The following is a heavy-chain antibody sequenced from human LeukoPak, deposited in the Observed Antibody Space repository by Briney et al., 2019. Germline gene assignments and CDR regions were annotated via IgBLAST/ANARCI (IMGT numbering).Heavy chain of an antibody. CDR2: INHSGST. CDR1: GGSFSGYY. Sequence: PSETLSLTCAVYGGSFSGYYWSWIRQPPGKGLEWIGEINHSGSTNYNPSLKSRVTISVDTSKNQFSLKLSSVTAADTAVYYCASGSLGYSSSWYGALGYWGQGTLVTVSS. CDR3: ASGSLGYSSSWYGALGY. V-gene: IGHV4-34*01. D-gene: IGHD6-13*01. J-gene: IGHJ4*02.